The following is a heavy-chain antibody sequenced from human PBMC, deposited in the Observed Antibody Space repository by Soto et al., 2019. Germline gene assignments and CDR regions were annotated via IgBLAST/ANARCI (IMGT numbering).Heavy chain of an antibody. CDR3: ARASAAITSNFES. J-gene: IGHJ4*02. V-gene: IGHV3-21*06. Sequence: GGSLRLSCAASGFTFASYIMDWVRQAPGKGLEWVSAISSTSGYIYYGDSLKGRFTISRDNAKNSLYPEMNRLRAEDTAVYYCARASAAITSNFESWGQGTMVTVSS. D-gene: IGHD6-25*01. CDR2: ISSTSGYI. CDR1: GFTFASYI.